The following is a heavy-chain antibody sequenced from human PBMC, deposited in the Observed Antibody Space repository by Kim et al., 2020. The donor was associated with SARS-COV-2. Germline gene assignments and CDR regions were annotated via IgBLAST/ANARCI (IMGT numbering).Heavy chain of an antibody. J-gene: IGHJ6*02. Sequence: GRFTTSRDNSKNTLYLQMNSRRAEDTAVYYCAKVSFGVVRTYYYYGMDVWGQGTTVTVSS. D-gene: IGHD3-3*01. V-gene: IGHV3-23*01. CDR3: AKVSFGVVRTYYYYGMDV.